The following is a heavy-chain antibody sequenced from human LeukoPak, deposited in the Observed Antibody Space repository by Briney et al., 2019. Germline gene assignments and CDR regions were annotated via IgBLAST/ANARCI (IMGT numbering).Heavy chain of an antibody. CDR1: GGSISSYY. Sequence: SETLSLTCTVSGGSISSYYWSWIRQPPGKGLAWIGYIYYSGSTNYNPSLKSRVTISLDTSKNQLSLKLISLTAADTAVYYCARAPRYCGGDCYYWYFDLWGRGTLVTVSS. D-gene: IGHD2-21*01. J-gene: IGHJ2*01. V-gene: IGHV4-59*01. CDR3: ARAPRYCGGDCYYWYFDL. CDR2: IYYSGST.